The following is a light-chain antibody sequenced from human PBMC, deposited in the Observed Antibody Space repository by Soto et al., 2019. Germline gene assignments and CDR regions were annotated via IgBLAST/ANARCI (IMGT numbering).Light chain of an antibody. V-gene: IGKV3-15*01. CDR3: QQYNNWPPLFT. CDR2: GAS. CDR1: QSVSSN. Sequence: EIVMTQSPATLSVSPGERATLSCSASQSVSSNLAWYQQKPGQAPRLLIYGASTRATGIPARFSGSGSGTEFTLTISSLQSEDFAVYHCQQYNNWPPLFTFGPGTKVDIK. J-gene: IGKJ3*01.